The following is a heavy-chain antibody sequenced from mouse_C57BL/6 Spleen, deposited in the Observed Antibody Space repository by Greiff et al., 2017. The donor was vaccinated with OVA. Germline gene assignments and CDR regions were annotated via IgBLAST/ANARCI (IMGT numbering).Heavy chain of an antibody. Sequence: VQLQQSGAELVKPGASVKLSCTASGFNINDYYMHWVKQSTEQGLEWIGGIDPEDGETSYAPKFQGKATLTVDKSSNTAYLQLSSLTSEDTAVYYGASAYSNYGEELDAMDYWGQGTSVTVSS. CDR1: GFNINDYY. CDR3: ASAYSNYGEELDAMDY. V-gene: IGHV14-2*01. CDR2: IDPEDGET. D-gene: IGHD2-5*01. J-gene: IGHJ4*01.